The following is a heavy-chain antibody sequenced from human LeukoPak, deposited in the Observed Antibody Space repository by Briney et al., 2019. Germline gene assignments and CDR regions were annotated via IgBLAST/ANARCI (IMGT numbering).Heavy chain of an antibody. CDR3: ARGWGSSYYYYMDV. J-gene: IGHJ6*03. V-gene: IGHV1-8*01. D-gene: IGHD3-16*01. CDR1: GYTFTSYD. CDR2: MNPNSGNT. Sequence: ASVKVSCKASGYTFTSYDINWVRQATGQGLEWMGWMNPNSGNTGYAQKFQGRVTMTRNTSISTAYMELSSLRSEDTAVYYCARGWGSSYYYYMDVWGKGTTVTVSS.